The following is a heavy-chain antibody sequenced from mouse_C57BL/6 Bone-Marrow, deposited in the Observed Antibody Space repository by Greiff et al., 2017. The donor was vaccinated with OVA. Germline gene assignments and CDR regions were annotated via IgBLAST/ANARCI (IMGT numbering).Heavy chain of an antibody. J-gene: IGHJ3*01. CDR3: ARKGYYYGSSLAWFAY. V-gene: IGHV1-55*01. CDR2: IYPGSGST. D-gene: IGHD1-1*01. Sequence: VQLQQPGAELVKPGASVKMSCKASGYTFTSYWITWVKQRPGQGLEWIGDIYPGSGSTNYNEKFKSKATLTVDTSSSTAYMQLSSLTSEDSAVYYCARKGYYYGSSLAWFAYWGQGTLVTVSA. CDR1: GYTFTSYW.